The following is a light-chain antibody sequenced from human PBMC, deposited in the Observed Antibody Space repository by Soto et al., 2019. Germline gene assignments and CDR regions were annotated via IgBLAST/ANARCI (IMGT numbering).Light chain of an antibody. Sequence: DIQMTPSPSSLSASVGDRITISGRGSQAISTYLHWYQHKPGRAPRLLISDVSTLQSGVPGRFRGSGYETEFTLNITYVQPDDFATYYCQQGYSIHALTFGGGTKVEL. V-gene: IGKV1-39*01. J-gene: IGKJ4*01. CDR1: QAISTY. CDR3: QQGYSIHALT. CDR2: DVS.